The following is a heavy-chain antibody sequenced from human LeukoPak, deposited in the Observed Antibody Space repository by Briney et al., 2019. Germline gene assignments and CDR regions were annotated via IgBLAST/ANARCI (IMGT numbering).Heavy chain of an antibody. D-gene: IGHD5-18*01. V-gene: IGHV4-30-4*01. Sequence: SQTLSLTCTVSGGSISSGDYYWSWIRQPPGKGLEWIGYIYYSGSTYYNPSLKSRVTISVDTSKNQFSPKLSSVTAADTAVYYCARDISSYGYLTYWFDPWGQGTLVTVSS. CDR1: GGSISSGDYY. CDR2: IYYSGST. J-gene: IGHJ5*02. CDR3: ARDISSYGYLTYWFDP.